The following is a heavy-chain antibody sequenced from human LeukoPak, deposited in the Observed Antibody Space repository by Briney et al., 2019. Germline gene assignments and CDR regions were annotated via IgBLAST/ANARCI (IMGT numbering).Heavy chain of an antibody. J-gene: IGHJ6*03. D-gene: IGHD6-19*01. CDR2: IGGDGGST. CDR3: AKDGVAVAGNYYYYYYMDV. Sequence: GGSLRLSCAASGFAFDDYAMHWVRQAPGKGLEWVSLIGGDGGSTYYADSVKGRFTISRDNSKNSLYLQMNSLRTEDTALYYCAKDGVAVAGNYYYYYYMDVWGKGTTVTVSS. V-gene: IGHV3-43*02. CDR1: GFAFDDYA.